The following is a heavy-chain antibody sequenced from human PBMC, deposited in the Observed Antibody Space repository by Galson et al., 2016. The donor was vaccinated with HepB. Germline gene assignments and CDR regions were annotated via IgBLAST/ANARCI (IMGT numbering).Heavy chain of an antibody. CDR3: ARIKEELRRAFDI. D-gene: IGHD1-7*01. CDR2: INPNSGGT. CDR1: GYTFTADY. V-gene: IGHV1-2*02. Sequence: SVKVSCKASGYTFTADYMHWVRQAPGQGLEWMGWINPNSGGTHHAQKFQGRVTLTRDTSISTAYMELSSLISDDTAVYYCARIKEELRRAFDIWGQGTMLTVSS. J-gene: IGHJ3*02.